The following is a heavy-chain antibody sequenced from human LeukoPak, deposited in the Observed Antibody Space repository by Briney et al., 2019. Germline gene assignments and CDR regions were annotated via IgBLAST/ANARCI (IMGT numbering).Heavy chain of an antibody. CDR3: ARDNSVDAIAWWFDP. V-gene: IGHV1-46*01. CDR2: IKPSGGST. J-gene: IGHJ5*02. Sequence: GASVKVSCKASVYTFTSKYMHWLRQAPAQRLEWIGVIKPSGGSTIYAQKFQGRVTMTRDMSTSTDYMELSSLKSEDTAVYYCARDNSVDAIAWWFDPWGKETLVTVPS. CDR1: VYTFTSKY. D-gene: IGHD2-8*01.